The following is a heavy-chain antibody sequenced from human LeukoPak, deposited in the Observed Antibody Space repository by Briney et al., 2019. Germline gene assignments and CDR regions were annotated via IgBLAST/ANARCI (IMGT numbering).Heavy chain of an antibody. V-gene: IGHV1-2*02. Sequence: GASVKVSCKASGYTFTGYYMHWVRQAPGQGLEWMGWINPNSGGTNYAQKFQGRVTMTGDTSKNQFSLKLSSVTAADTAVYYCARITYYYDSSGYRGYYYYMDVWGKGTTVTISS. CDR2: INPNSGGT. CDR1: GYTFTGYY. CDR3: ARITYYYDSSGYRGYYYYMDV. J-gene: IGHJ6*03. D-gene: IGHD3-22*01.